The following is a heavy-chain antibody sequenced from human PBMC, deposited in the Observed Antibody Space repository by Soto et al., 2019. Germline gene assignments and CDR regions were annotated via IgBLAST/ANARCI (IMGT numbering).Heavy chain of an antibody. Sequence: PWETLSLTCTVSGGSISSSTYYWGWMRQPPGKGLEWIASFFIGGNTYYNPSLKSRVTISLDTPKNQFSLKLSSVTAADTAVYYCARHPGYYDILTGYTTYYFDYWGQGILVT. CDR3: ARHPGYYDILTGYTTYYFDY. D-gene: IGHD3-9*01. CDR2: FFIGGNT. J-gene: IGHJ4*02. V-gene: IGHV4-39*01. CDR1: GGSISSSTYY.